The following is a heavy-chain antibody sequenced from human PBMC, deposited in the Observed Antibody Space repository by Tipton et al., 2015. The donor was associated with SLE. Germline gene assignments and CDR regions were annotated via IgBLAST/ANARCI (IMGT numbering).Heavy chain of an antibody. CDR3: AREWQQGGALCDY. CDR1: GFTFSTYW. V-gene: IGHV3-74*01. Sequence: SLRLSCAASGFTFSTYWMHWVRQAPGKELVWVSRINNDGSSTTYADSVKGRFTISRDNAKNTLYLQMNSLRAEDTAVYYCAREWQQGGALCDYWGQGTLVTVSS. D-gene: IGHD1-26*01. J-gene: IGHJ4*02. CDR2: INNDGSST.